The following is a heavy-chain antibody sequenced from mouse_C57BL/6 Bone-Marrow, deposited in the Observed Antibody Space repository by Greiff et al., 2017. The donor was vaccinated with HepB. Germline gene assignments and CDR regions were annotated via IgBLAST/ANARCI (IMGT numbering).Heavy chain of an antibody. J-gene: IGHJ3*01. V-gene: IGHV1-72*01. CDR2: IDPNSGGT. CDR1: GYTFTSYW. CDR3: AREGITTVVGAY. D-gene: IGHD1-1*01. Sequence: QVQLQQPGAELVKPGASVKLSCKASGYTFTSYWMHWVKQRPGRGLGWIGRIDPNSGGTKYNEKFKSKATLTVDKPSSTAYMQLNSLTSEDSAVYYCAREGITTVVGAYWGQGTLVTVSA.